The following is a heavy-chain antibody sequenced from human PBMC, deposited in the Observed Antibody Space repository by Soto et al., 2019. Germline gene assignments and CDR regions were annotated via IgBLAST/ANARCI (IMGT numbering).Heavy chain of an antibody. CDR2: MFLGGSDT. CDR3: ARIRKNCGGDCYALEH. J-gene: IGHJ4*02. V-gene: IGHV5-51*01. Sequence: PGESLKISCQGSGDTFSSYWIGWVRQMPGKGLEWMGIMFLGGSDTRYSPSFQGRVNISADKSIRTAYLQWNSLEASDTAMYYCARIRKNCGGDCYALEHWGQGTLVNVSS. CDR1: GDTFSSYW. D-gene: IGHD2-21*02.